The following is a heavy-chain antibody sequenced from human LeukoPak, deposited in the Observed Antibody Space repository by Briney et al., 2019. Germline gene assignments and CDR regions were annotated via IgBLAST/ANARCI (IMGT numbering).Heavy chain of an antibody. CDR2: ISGSGGST. D-gene: IGHD1-14*01. CDR1: RWPGSDHH. CDR3: AKPARTDYTDY. J-gene: IGHJ4*02. V-gene: IGHV3-23*01. Sequence: ERRPSVSSEASRWPGSDHHTGWVQQPPGKALKWVSAISGSGGSTYYADSVKGRFTISRDNSKNTLYLQMNSLRAEDTAVYYCAKPARTDYTDYWGQGTLVTVSS.